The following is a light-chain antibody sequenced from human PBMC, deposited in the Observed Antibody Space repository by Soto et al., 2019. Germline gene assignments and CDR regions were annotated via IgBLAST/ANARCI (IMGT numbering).Light chain of an antibody. CDR1: QGISTL. CDR2: DAS. Sequence: AIKLTQSPSSLSASVGDRVTITCRASQGISTLLAWYQQKPGKAPKVLIYDASSLETGVPSRFSGSGSGTDFTFTISSLQPEDFATYYCQQSYSSPRTFGQGTKVDIK. CDR3: QQSYSSPRT. V-gene: IGKV1-13*02. J-gene: IGKJ1*01.